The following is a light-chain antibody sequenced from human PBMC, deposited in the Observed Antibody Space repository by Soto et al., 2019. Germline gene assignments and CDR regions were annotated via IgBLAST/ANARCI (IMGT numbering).Light chain of an antibody. CDR1: QGIRDA. CDR2: AAS. J-gene: IGKJ1*01. Sequence: DIQLTQSPSSLSASVGDRVTITCRASQGIRDALGWYQQKPGKAPTRLIYAASSLQGGVPSRFSGSGSGTEFTLTISSLQPADFATYYCLQHNSYPQTFGQGTKVEIK. CDR3: LQHNSYPQT. V-gene: IGKV1-17*01.